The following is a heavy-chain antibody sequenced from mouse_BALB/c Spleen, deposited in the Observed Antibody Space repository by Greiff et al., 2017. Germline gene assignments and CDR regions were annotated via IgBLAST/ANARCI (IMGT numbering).Heavy chain of an antibody. D-gene: IGHD1-1*01. V-gene: IGHV3-8*02. CDR3: ARWAVVAPYFDY. CDR2: ISYSGNT. CDR1: GDSITSGY. J-gene: IGHJ2*01. Sequence: EVKLQESGPSLVKPSQTLSLTCSVTGDSITSGYWNWIRKFPGNKLEYMGYISYSGNTYYNPSLKSRISITRDTSKNQYYLQLNSVTTEDTATYYCARWAVVAPYFDYWGQGTTLTVSS.